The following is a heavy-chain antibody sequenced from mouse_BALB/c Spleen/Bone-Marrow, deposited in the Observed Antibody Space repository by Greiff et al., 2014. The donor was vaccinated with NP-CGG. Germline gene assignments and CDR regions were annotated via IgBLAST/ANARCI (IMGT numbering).Heavy chain of an antibody. CDR1: GYTLSSYW. CDR3: ARWVPYWEFAY. D-gene: IGHD4-1*01. V-gene: IGHV1-9*01. Sequence: VQLQQSGAELMKPGASVKISCKATGYTLSSYWIEWVKQRPGHGLEWIGEILPGSGSTNYNEKFKGKATFTADTSSNTACMQLSSLTSEDSAVYYCARWVPYWEFAYWGQGTLVTVSA. CDR2: ILPGSGST. J-gene: IGHJ3*01.